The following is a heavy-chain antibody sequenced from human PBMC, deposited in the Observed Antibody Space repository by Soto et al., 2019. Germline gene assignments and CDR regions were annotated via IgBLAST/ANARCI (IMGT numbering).Heavy chain of an antibody. CDR1: GYTFTSYA. V-gene: IGHV1-3*01. Sequence: ASVKVSCKASGYTFTSYAMHWVRQAPGQRLEWMGWINVANGNTKYSQKFQGRVTITRDTSASIAYMELSSLRSDDTAVYYCARVKGSGWLNWFDPWGQGTPVTVSS. CDR3: ARVKGSGWLNWFDP. J-gene: IGHJ5*02. D-gene: IGHD6-19*01. CDR2: INVANGNT.